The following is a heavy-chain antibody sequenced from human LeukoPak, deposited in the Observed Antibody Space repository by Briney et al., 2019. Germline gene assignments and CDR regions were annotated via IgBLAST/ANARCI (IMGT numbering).Heavy chain of an antibody. V-gene: IGHV4-59*01. D-gene: IGHD3-10*02. Sequence: SETLSLTCTVSGGSISPYYWSWIRQPPGRGLEWLGYIYYSGNTDYNPSLKSRVAISVDTSKNQFSLKLSSVTAADTAVYYCARSTGSTMFIDYWGQGTLVTVSS. CDR2: IYYSGNT. CDR3: ARSTGSTMFIDY. CDR1: GGSISPYY. J-gene: IGHJ4*02.